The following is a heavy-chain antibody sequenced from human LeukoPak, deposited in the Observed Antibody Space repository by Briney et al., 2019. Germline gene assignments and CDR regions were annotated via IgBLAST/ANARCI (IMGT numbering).Heavy chain of an antibody. CDR1: GYTFTSYA. CDR2: INAGNGNT. Sequence: ASVKVSCKASGYTFTSYAMHWVRQAPGQRLEWMGWINAGNGNTEYSQKFQGRVTITRDTSASTAYMELSSLRSEDTAVYYCARDRYDSSGYGYYFDYWGQGTLVTVSS. D-gene: IGHD3-22*01. J-gene: IGHJ4*02. V-gene: IGHV1-3*01. CDR3: ARDRYDSSGYGYYFDY.